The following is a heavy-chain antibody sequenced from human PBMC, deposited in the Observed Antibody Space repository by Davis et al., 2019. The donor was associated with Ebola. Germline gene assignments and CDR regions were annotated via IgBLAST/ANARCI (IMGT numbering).Heavy chain of an antibody. J-gene: IGHJ6*02. D-gene: IGHD3-10*01. CDR3: ARDRSGSTYDGMDV. CDR2: INTEGTSI. Sequence: HTGGSLRLSCAASEFIFRTYAMNWVRQAPGKGLEWVARINTEGTSISYADSVKGRFTISRDNAKNTVYLQMKSLGVEDTAVFYCARDRSGSTYDGMDVWGQGTTVTVSS. CDR1: EFIFRTYA. V-gene: IGHV3-74*01.